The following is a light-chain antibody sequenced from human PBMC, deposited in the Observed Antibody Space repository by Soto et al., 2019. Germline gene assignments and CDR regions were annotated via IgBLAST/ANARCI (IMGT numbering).Light chain of an antibody. CDR1: SSDVGGYNY. Sequence: QSALTQPASVSGSTGQSITISCTGTSSDVGGYNYVSWYQQHPGKAPKLMIYEVSNRPSGVSNRFSGSKSGNTASLTISGLQAEDEADYYCSSYTSSSTSYVVFGGGTKLTVL. CDR2: EVS. CDR3: SSYTSSSTSYVV. J-gene: IGLJ2*01. V-gene: IGLV2-14*01.